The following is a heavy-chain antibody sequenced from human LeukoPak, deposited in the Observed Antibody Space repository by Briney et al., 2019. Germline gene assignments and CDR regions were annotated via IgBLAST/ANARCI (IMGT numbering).Heavy chain of an antibody. Sequence: SETLSLTCTVSGGSISSYYWSWIRQPPGKGLEWIGYVYYSGSTNYNPSLKSRVTVSVDTSKNQFSLKLSSVTAADTAVYYCASHFSSGSMHYGMDVWGQGTTVTVSS. CDR3: ASHFSSGSMHYGMDV. D-gene: IGHD6-19*01. J-gene: IGHJ6*02. CDR2: VYYSGST. V-gene: IGHV4-59*08. CDR1: GGSISSYY.